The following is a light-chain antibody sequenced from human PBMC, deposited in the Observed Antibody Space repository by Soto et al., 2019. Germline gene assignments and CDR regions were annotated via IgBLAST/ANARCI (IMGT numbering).Light chain of an antibody. Sequence: ILLTQSPGTLSLSPGERATLSCRASQSVSSSYLAWYQQKPGQAPRLPIYGASSRATGIPDRFSGSGSGTDFTLTISRLEPEDFAVYYCQQYGSSPIFTFAPGTKVDIK. V-gene: IGKV3-20*01. J-gene: IGKJ3*01. CDR2: GAS. CDR3: QQYGSSPIFT. CDR1: QSVSSSY.